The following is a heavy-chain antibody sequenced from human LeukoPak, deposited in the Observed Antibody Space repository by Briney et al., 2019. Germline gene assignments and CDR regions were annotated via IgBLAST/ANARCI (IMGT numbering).Heavy chain of an antibody. CDR2: ISSSGSTI. D-gene: IGHD3-10*01. CDR3: AKDSQLPMVRGVIIPAAHFDY. Sequence: PGGSLRLSCAASGFTFSDYYMSWIRQAPGKGLEWVSYISSSGSTIYYADSVKGRFTISRDNAKNSLYLQMNSLRAEDTAVYYCAKDSQLPMVRGVIIPAAHFDYWGQGTLVTVSS. J-gene: IGHJ4*02. V-gene: IGHV3-11*01. CDR1: GFTFSDYY.